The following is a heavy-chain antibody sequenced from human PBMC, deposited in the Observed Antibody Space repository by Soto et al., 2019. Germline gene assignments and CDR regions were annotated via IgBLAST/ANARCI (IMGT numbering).Heavy chain of an antibody. D-gene: IGHD1-7*01. CDR3: ARDPLIGTTDYGLDV. CDR1: GFTFSTYW. V-gene: IGHV3-74*01. J-gene: IGHJ6*02. CDR2: INNDGSNT. Sequence: EVQLVESGGGLVQPGGSLRLSCAASGFTFSTYWMHWVRQPPGKGLVWVSRINNDGSNTAYADSVKGRFTISRDNAQSTLYLQMNSLRAEDTAVYYCARDPLIGTTDYGLDVWGQVTTVSVSS.